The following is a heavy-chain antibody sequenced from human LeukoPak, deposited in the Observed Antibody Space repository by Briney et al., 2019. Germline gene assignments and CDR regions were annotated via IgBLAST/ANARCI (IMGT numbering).Heavy chain of an antibody. CDR2: IYYSGST. Sequence: PSETLSLTCSVSGGSISSYYWSWIRRPPGKGLEWIGYIYYSGSTNYNPSFRSRVTISVDTSKNQFSLKLSSVTAADTAVYYCARSGVGPPVTEPFDYWGQGTLVIVFS. CDR1: GGSISSYY. J-gene: IGHJ4*02. V-gene: IGHV4-59*01. D-gene: IGHD3-10*01. CDR3: ARSGVGPPVTEPFDY.